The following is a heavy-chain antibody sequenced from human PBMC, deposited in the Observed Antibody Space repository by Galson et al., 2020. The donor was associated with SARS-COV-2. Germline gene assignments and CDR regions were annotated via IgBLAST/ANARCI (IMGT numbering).Heavy chain of an antibody. CDR1: GGSISSGDYY. J-gene: IGHJ3*01. CDR2: LYYSGTT. CDR3: ARGDLARILRIAVVTGAFDV. Sequence: ETSETLSLTCTVSGGSISSGDYYWSWIRQPPGKGLEWIGYLYYSGTTYYNPSLKSRVTISVDTSKNQFSLKLSSVTAAATAVCYCARGDLARILRIAVVTGAFDVWGQGTKVTVSS. D-gene: IGHD3-22*01. V-gene: IGHV4-30-4*01.